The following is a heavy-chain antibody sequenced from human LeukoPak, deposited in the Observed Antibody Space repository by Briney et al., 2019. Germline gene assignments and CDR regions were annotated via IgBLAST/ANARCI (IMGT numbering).Heavy chain of an antibody. D-gene: IGHD3-9*01. CDR3: ASGRDFAKAGC. V-gene: IGHV4-31*03. CDR2: IHYSGRT. CDR1: GGSINSGEYY. Sequence: SQTLSLTCTVSGGSINSGEYYWNWVRQYPGKGLEWMGSIHYSGRTFYNPSLTSRVSISGDTSENQFSLRLSSVTAADTAVYYCASGRDFAKAGCWGQGIVVTVSS. J-gene: IGHJ4*02.